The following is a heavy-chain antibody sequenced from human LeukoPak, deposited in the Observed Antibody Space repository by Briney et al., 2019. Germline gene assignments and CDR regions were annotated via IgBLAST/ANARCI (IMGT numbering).Heavy chain of an antibody. V-gene: IGHV1-18*01. Sequence: ASVKVSCKASGYTFTSYGISWVRQAPGQGLEWMGWISAYNGNTNYAQKLQGRVTMTTDTSTSTAYMELRSLRSDDTAVYYCARDKGRSAAAVAGTRWFDPWGQGTLVTVSS. J-gene: IGHJ5*02. CDR1: GYTFTSYG. D-gene: IGHD6-19*01. CDR3: ARDKGRSAAAVAGTRWFDP. CDR2: ISAYNGNT.